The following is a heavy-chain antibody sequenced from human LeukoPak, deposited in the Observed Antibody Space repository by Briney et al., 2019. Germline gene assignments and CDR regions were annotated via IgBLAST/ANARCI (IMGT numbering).Heavy chain of an antibody. D-gene: IGHD5-18*01. CDR3: ARNEYSSSGSGQVDV. J-gene: IGHJ6*02. Sequence: GGSLRLSCKASGFVFGDYYMNWIRQAPGKGLECLSYISSGTINHSNYADSVKGRFTISRDNARNSLYLQMNSLRAEDTAVYYCARNEYSSSGSGQVDVWGQGTTVTVSS. V-gene: IGHV3-11*06. CDR1: GFVFGDYY. CDR2: ISSGTINHS.